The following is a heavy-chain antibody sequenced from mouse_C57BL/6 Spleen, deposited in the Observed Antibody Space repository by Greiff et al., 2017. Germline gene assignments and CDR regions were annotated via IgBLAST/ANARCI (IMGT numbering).Heavy chain of an antibody. V-gene: IGHV1-53*01. D-gene: IGHD1-1*01. J-gene: IGHJ2*01. CDR3: ASSYYYGSTYFDY. Sequence: QVQLQQPGTDLVKPGASVKLSCKASGYTFTSYWMHWVKQRPGQGLEWIGNINPSNGGTNYNEKFKSKATLTVDKSSSTAYMQLSSLTSEYSAVYYCASSYYYGSTYFDYWGQGTTLTVSS. CDR2: INPSNGGT. CDR1: GYTFTSYW.